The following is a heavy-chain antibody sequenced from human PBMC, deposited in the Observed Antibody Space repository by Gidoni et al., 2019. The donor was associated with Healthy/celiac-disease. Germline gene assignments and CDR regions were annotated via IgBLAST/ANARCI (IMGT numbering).Heavy chain of an antibody. CDR3: ANALPYYYYYGMDV. Sequence: EVQLVESGGGVVQPGGSLRLSCAASGFTFDDYAMHWVRQAPGKGLEWVSLISGDGGSTYYADSVKGRFTISRDNSKNSLYLQMNSLRTEDTALYYCANALPYYYYYGMDVWGQGTTVTVSS. CDR2: ISGDGGST. V-gene: IGHV3-43*02. CDR1: GFTFDDYA. J-gene: IGHJ6*02.